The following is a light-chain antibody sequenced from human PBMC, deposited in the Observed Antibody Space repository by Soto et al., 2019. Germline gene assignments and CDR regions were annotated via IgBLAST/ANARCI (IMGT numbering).Light chain of an antibody. CDR2: DAS. V-gene: IGKV3-11*01. J-gene: IGKJ4*01. Sequence: EIVLTQSPATLSLFPGDRATLSCRASQSVNNYLTWYQQKPGQAPRLLIYDASNRATGVPARFSGSGSGTDFTLTISSLEPEDFAVYYCHQRGNGPAGLSFGGGTKVEIK. CDR1: QSVNNY. CDR3: HQRGNGPAGLS.